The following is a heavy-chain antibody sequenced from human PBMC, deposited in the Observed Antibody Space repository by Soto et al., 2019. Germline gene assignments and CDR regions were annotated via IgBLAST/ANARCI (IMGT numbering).Heavy chain of an antibody. CDR1: GGSISSYY. V-gene: IGHV4-59*01. Sequence: PSETLSLTCTVSGGSISSYYWSWIRQPPGKGLEWIGYIYYSGSTNYNPSLKSRVTISVDTSKNQFSLKLSSVTAADTAVYYCARGPGITIFGVVIIRGQFDPWGQGTLVTVSS. CDR3: ARGPGITIFGVVIIRGQFDP. CDR2: IYYSGST. J-gene: IGHJ5*02. D-gene: IGHD3-3*01.